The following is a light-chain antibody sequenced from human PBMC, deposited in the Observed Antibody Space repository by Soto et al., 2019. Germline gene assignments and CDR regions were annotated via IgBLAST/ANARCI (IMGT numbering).Light chain of an antibody. CDR1: SSDVGGYNY. J-gene: IGLJ1*01. CDR3: SSYTSSSTPYV. CDR2: DVT. Sequence: QSVLTQPASVSGSPGQSITISCTGTSSDVGGYNYVSWYQQHPVKAPKLMIYDVTNRPSGASDRFSGSKSGNTASLTISGPQAEDEADYYCSSYTSSSTPYVFGTGTKSPS. V-gene: IGLV2-14*01.